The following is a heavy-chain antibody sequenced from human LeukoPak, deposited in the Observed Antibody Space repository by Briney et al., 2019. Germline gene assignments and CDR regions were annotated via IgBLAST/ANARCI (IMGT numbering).Heavy chain of an antibody. Sequence: KPSETLSLTCTVSGGSICSYYWSWIRQPPGKGLEWIGYVYDSGSARYSPSLKSRATISMDTSKNHFSLNLRSVTAADTAIYYCATDLSGTSAFDTWGQGTLVTVSS. D-gene: IGHD3-10*01. CDR3: ATDLSGTSAFDT. CDR1: GGSICSYY. V-gene: IGHV4-59*01. J-gene: IGHJ3*02. CDR2: VYDSGSA.